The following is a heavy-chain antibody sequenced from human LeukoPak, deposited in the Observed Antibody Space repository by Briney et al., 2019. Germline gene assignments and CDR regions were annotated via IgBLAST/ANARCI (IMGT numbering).Heavy chain of an antibody. D-gene: IGHD3-10*01. V-gene: IGHV2-5*02. Sequence: SGPTLVKPTQTLTLTCTFSGFSLSTSGVGVGWIRQPPGKALEWLALIYWDDDKRYSPSLKSRLTITKATSKNQVVLTMTNMDPVDTATYYCAHRRSPNYYGSGSYPYFDYWGQGTLVTVSS. CDR2: IYWDDDK. CDR1: GFSLSTSGVG. J-gene: IGHJ4*02. CDR3: AHRRSPNYYGSGSYPYFDY.